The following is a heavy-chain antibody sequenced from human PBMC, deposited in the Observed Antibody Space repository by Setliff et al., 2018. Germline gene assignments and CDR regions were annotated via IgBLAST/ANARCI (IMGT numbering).Heavy chain of an antibody. CDR3: ARAGPTVTFFRVLVISWWDP. Sequence: PSETLSLTCTVSGGSISSGGYYWSWIRQPPGKGLEWIGEINHSGSTNYNPSLRSRVSISVDTSKNQFSLKLSSVTAADTATYYCARAGPTVTFFRVLVISWWDPWGQGSLVTVSS. CDR1: GGSISSGGYY. J-gene: IGHJ5*02. V-gene: IGHV4-61*08. D-gene: IGHD3-3*01. CDR2: INHSGST.